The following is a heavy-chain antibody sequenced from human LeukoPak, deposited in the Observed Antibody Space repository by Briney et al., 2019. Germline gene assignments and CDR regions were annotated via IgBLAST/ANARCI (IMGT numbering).Heavy chain of an antibody. V-gene: IGHV3-74*01. CDR3: VREYCGGDCYTDF. D-gene: IGHD2-21*02. CDR2: LNSDGSVT. J-gene: IGHJ4*02. Sequence: GGALRLSCAASGFTFSLYWMHWFRQTPGKGLVWVSRLNSDGSVTTYADSVKGRFTISRDNAKNTLYLQMNNLKAEDTGLYYCVREYCGGDCYTDFWGQGTLVTVSS. CDR1: GFTFSLYW.